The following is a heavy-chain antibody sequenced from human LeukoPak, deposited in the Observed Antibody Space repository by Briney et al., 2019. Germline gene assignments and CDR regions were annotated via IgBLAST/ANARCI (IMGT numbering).Heavy chain of an antibody. V-gene: IGHV3-73*01. CDR1: GFTFSGSA. CDR3: TRLYCSGGSCYSFGDY. CDR2: IRSKANSYAT. Sequence: QPGGSLKLSCAASGFTFSGSAMHWVRQASGKGLEWVGRIRSKANSYATAYAASVKGRFTISRDDSKNTAYLQMNSLKTEDTAVYYCTRLYCSGGSCYSFGDYWGQGTLVTVSS. J-gene: IGHJ4*02. D-gene: IGHD2-15*01.